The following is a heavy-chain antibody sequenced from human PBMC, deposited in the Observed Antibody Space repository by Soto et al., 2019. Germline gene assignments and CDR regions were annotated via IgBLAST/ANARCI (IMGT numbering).Heavy chain of an antibody. J-gene: IGHJ4*02. CDR2: INSDGSST. D-gene: IGHD2-15*01. CDR3: ARDQGYCSGGSCYVAGY. CDR1: GFTFSSYW. V-gene: IGHV3-74*01. Sequence: EVQLVESGGGLVQPGGSQRLSCAASGFTFSSYWMHWVRQAPGKGLVWVSRINSDGSSTSYADSVKGRFTISRDNAKNTLYPQMNSLRAEDTAVYYCARDQGYCSGGSCYVAGYWGQGTLVTVSS.